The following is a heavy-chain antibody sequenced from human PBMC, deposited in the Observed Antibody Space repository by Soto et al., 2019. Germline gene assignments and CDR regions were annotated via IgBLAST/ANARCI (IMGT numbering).Heavy chain of an antibody. CDR1: GITFSTYA. Sequence: ASVKVSCKASGITFSTYAIHWVRQAPGQRLEWMGWINAGNGNTRYSQKFQGRVTLTRDTSASTAYMDLSSLRSEDTAIYYCARAITVYFTGGKGTLVPVSS. CDR2: INAGNGNT. D-gene: IGHD5-12*01. V-gene: IGHV1-3*01. CDR3: ARAITVYFT. J-gene: IGHJ4*02.